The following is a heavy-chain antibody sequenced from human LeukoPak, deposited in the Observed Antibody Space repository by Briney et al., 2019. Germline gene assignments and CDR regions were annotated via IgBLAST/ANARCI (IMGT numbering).Heavy chain of an antibody. CDR1: GGSFSGYY. V-gene: IGHV4-34*01. J-gene: IGHJ4*02. CDR2: INHSGST. CDR3: ARDGNGSGWEFDY. D-gene: IGHD6-19*01. Sequence: EPSETLSLTCAVYGGSFSGYYWSWIRQPPGKGLEWIGEINHSGSTNYNPSLKSRVTISVDTSKNQFSLKLSSVTAADTAVYYCARDGNGSGWEFDYWGQGTLVTVSS.